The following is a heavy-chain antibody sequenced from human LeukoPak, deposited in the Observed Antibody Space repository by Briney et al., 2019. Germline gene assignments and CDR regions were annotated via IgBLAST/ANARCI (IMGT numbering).Heavy chain of an antibody. CDR1: GDSVSSNSAA. J-gene: IGHJ6*02. CDR2: TYYRSKWYN. CDR3: AREPKTGTAYYYYGMDV. Sequence: PSQTLSLTCAISGDSVSSNSAAWNWIRQSPSRGLEWLGRTYYRSKWYNDYAVSVKSRITINPDTSKNQFSLQLNSVTPEDTAVYYCAREPKTGTAYYYYGMDVWGQGTTVTVSS. D-gene: IGHD1-1*01. V-gene: IGHV6-1*01.